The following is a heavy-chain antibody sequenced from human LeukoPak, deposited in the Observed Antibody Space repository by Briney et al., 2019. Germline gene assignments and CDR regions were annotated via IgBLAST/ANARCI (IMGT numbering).Heavy chain of an antibody. Sequence: SVKVSCKASGGTFSSYAISWVRQAPGQGLEWMGGIIPIFGTANYAQKFQGRVTITADESTSTAYMELSSLRSEDTAVYYCARGPDIVVVTAPIYYCYGMDVWGQGTTVTVSS. J-gene: IGHJ6*02. D-gene: IGHD2-21*02. CDR2: IIPIFGTA. CDR1: GGTFSSYA. V-gene: IGHV1-69*13. CDR3: ARGPDIVVVTAPIYYCYGMDV.